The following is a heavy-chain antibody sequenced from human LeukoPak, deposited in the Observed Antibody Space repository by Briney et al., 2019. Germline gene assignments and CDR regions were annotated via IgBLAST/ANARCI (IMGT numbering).Heavy chain of an antibody. Sequence: PGGSLRLSCAASGFIFSSYWMSWVRQAPGKGLEWVANIKQDGSEKYYVDSVKGRFTISRDNAKNSLYLQMNSLRAEDTAVYYCARATTAAGTNYFDYWGQGTLVTVSS. D-gene: IGHD6-13*01. CDR2: IKQDGSEK. J-gene: IGHJ4*02. CDR3: ARATTAAGTNYFDY. CDR1: GFIFSSYW. V-gene: IGHV3-7*01.